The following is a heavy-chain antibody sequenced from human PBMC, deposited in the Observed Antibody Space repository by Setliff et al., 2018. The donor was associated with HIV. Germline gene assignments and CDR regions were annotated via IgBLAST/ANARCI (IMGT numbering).Heavy chain of an antibody. CDR3: ARVQGHCIGGNCYSDYYGMDV. J-gene: IGHJ6*02. Sequence: ASVKVSCKASGYTFTDYYMHWVRQAPGQGLEWMAWINPNSGGTHFAQKFQGWATVTRDSSISTSYMELRRLRNNDTAVYFCARVQGHCIGGNCYSDYYGMDVWGQGTTVTVSS. D-gene: IGHD2-15*01. V-gene: IGHV1-2*04. CDR2: INPNSGGT. CDR1: GYTFTDYY.